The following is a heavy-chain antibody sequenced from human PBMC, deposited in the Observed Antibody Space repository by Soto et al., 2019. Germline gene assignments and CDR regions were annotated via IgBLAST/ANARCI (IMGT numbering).Heavy chain of an antibody. J-gene: IGHJ4*02. CDR2: IWHAGNYK. Sequence: QVQLVESGGGVVQPGTSLRLACEASGFTFGNYGMHWVRQATGKWLEWVAVIWHAGNYKYSADSVKGRFTISRDNSKNTLFLQMNSLTAEDTAVYYCARDRAAAGKGGQDLDYWGQGTLVTVSS. CDR3: ARDRAAAGKGGQDLDY. D-gene: IGHD6-13*01. CDR1: GFTFGNYG. V-gene: IGHV3-33*01.